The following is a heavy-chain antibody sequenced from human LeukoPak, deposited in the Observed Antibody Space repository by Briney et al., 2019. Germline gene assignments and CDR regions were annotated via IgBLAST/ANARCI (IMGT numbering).Heavy chain of an antibody. J-gene: IGHJ6*03. Sequence: PSETLSLTCTVSGGCINSRSYYWGWIRQPPGKGLEWIGSVYYGGTTYYNPSLKSRVTISEDTSKNQFSLKLSSVTAADTAVYYCARRATTVTTGYYYYYMDVWGKGTTVTVSS. CDR2: VYYGGTT. CDR1: GGCINSRSYY. CDR3: ARRATTVTTGYYYYYMDV. D-gene: IGHD4-17*01. V-gene: IGHV4-39*01.